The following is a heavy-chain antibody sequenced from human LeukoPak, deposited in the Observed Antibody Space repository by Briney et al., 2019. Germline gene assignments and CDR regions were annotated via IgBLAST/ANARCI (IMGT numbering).Heavy chain of an antibody. D-gene: IGHD2-2*01. CDR3: ARLYQLPSYYYGMDV. V-gene: IGHV4-4*07. J-gene: IGHJ6*02. CDR2: VHATGTT. CDR1: GASISLYY. Sequence: SDTLSLTCSVSGASISLYYWSWVRQSAGKQPEWIGRVHATGTTNYNPSLRSRVSLSVDTFKKQFSLKLNSVTAADTAVYYCARLYQLPSYYYGMDVWGQGTTVTVSS.